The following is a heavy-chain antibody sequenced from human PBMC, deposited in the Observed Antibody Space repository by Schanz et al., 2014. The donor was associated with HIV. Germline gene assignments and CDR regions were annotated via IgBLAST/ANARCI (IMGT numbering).Heavy chain of an antibody. V-gene: IGHV1-46*01. J-gene: IGHJ6*02. CDR2: INPSGGRT. CDR1: GFTLTSYY. CDR3: ASGRRSGIGWRMDV. Sequence: QVQMVQSAAEVKKPGASVKLSCKASGFTLTSYYIHWVRQAPGQGLEWMGIINPSGGRTHYAQKFQGRVAMTRDTSTSTVYMEMRGLRFEDTAVYYCASGRRSGIGWRMDVWGQGTTVSVSS. D-gene: IGHD6-19*01.